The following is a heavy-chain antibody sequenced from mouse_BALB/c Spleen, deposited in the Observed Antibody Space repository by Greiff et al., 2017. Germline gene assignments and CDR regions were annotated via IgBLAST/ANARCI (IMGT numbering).Heavy chain of an antibody. CDR1: GYTFTSYT. CDR2: INPSTGYT. J-gene: IGHJ4*01. D-gene: IGHD2-14*01. Sequence: QVQLQQSAAELARPGASVKMSCKASGYTFTSYTMHWVKQRPGQGLEWIGYINPSTGYTEYNQKFKDKATLTADKSSSTAYMQLSSLTSEDSAVYYCANRYGDAMDYWGQGTSVTVSS. V-gene: IGHV1-4*02. CDR3: ANRYGDAMDY.